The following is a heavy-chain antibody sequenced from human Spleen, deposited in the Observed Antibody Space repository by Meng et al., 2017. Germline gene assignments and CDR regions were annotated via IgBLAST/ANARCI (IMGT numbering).Heavy chain of an antibody. CDR3: AKDREAYNSIWDAFDL. CDR2: LSGGGFTT. Sequence: GESLKISCAASGFSFSSYAMSWVRHAPGKGLEWVSALSGGGFTTYYADSVKGRFTISRDDSKNLLYLQMNSLRVDDTAIYYCAKDREAYNSIWDAFDLWGQGTMVTVSS. J-gene: IGHJ3*01. D-gene: IGHD1-20*01. CDR1: GFSFSSYA. V-gene: IGHV3-23*01.